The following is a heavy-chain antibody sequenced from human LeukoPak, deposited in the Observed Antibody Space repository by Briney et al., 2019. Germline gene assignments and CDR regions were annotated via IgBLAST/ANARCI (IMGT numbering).Heavy chain of an antibody. CDR1: GGSISSSSYY. Sequence: SETLSLTCTVSGGSISSSSYYWGWIRQPPGKGLEWIGSIYYSGSTYYNPSLKSRVTISVDRSKNQFSLKLSSVTAADTAVYYCARVSSNFFDPWGQGTLVTVSS. CDR3: ARVSSNFFDP. CDR2: IYYSGST. J-gene: IGHJ5*02. D-gene: IGHD2/OR15-2a*01. V-gene: IGHV4-39*07.